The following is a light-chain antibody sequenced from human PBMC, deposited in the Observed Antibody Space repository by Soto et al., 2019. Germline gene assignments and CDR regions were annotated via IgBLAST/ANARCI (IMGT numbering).Light chain of an antibody. V-gene: IGLV2-8*01. CDR2: EVN. Sequence: QSALTQPPSASGSPGQTVTISCTGTSSDVGGYNYVSWYQHHPGTAPKLMIYEVNKRPSGVPDRFSGSKSGNTASLTVSGLMAEDEADYYCASYVGSNKVFGSGTKLTVL. CDR1: SSDVGGYNY. CDR3: ASYVGSNKV. J-gene: IGLJ1*01.